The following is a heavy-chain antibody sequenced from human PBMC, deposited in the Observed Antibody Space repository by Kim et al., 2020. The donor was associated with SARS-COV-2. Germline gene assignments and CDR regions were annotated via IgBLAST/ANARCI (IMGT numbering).Heavy chain of an antibody. CDR1: GDSISSYS. Sequence: SETLSLTCTVSGDSISSYSWSWIRQPPGKGLEWIAYFYYSGNTNYNPSLKSRVTISVDTSKSQFFMKLTSVTTADTAVYYCARHDYSNSFDYWGQGTLVTVSS. V-gene: IGHV4-59*01. CDR3: ARHDYSNSFDY. J-gene: IGHJ4*02. D-gene: IGHD4-4*01. CDR2: FYYSGNT.